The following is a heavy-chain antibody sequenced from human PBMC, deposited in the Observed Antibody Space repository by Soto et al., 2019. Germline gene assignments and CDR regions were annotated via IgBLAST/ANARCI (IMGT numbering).Heavy chain of an antibody. CDR1: GYNFIAYY. CDR3: ARVQGFAILVGD. D-gene: IGHD3-10*01. Sequence: GASVKVSCKTFGYNFIAYYVHWVRQAPGQGLEWMGYVSPNNGATIYAQKFRGRVTLTRDTSITTAYMDLTRLTSDDTAIYYCARVQGFAILVGDWGQGTQVTVSS. J-gene: IGHJ4*02. CDR2: VSPNNGAT. V-gene: IGHV1-2*02.